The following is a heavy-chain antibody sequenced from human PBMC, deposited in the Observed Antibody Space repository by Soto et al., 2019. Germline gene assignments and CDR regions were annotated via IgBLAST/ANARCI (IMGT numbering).Heavy chain of an antibody. Sequence: EVQLLESGGGLVQPGGSLRLSCAASGFFFSSYAMSWVRQAPGKGLEWVSGSGGSGGYKSYADSVKGRFTISRDNSKNTLYLQMESLGAEDTAVYYCAKDAAMVSSTFNDFDYWGQGTLVAVSS. J-gene: IGHJ4*02. CDR3: AKDAAMVSSTFNDFDY. V-gene: IGHV3-23*01. CDR2: SGGSGGYK. D-gene: IGHD6-13*01. CDR1: GFFFSSYA.